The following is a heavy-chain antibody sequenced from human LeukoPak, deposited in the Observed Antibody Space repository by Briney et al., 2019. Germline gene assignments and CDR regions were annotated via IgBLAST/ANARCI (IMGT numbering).Heavy chain of an antibody. Sequence: GGSLRLSCAASGFTFSSYAMSWIRQAPGKGLEWVSAISGSGGSTYYADSVKGRFTISRDNSKNTLYLQMNSLRAEDTAVYYCTTEYNFNYYDSSGYYYWGQGTLVTVSS. V-gene: IGHV3-23*01. J-gene: IGHJ4*02. CDR3: TTEYNFNYYDSSGYYY. CDR2: ISGSGGST. CDR1: GFTFSSYA. D-gene: IGHD3-22*01.